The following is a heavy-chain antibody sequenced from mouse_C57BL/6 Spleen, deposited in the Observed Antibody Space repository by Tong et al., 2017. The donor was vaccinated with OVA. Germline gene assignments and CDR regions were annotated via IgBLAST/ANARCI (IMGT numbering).Heavy chain of an antibody. V-gene: IGHV1-82*01. Sequence: VQLQESGAELVKPGASVKLSCKASGYTFTEYTIHWVKQRSGQGLEWIGRIYPGDGDTNYNGKFKGKATLTADKSSSTAYMQLSSLTSEDSAVYFCARSGELGLWYFDVWGTGTTVTVSS. CDR3: ARSGELGLWYFDV. D-gene: IGHD4-1*01. CDR2: IYPGDGDT. J-gene: IGHJ1*03. CDR1: GYTFTEYT.